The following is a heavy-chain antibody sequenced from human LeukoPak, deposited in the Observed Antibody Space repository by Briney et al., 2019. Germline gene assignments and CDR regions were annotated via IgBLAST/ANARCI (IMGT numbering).Heavy chain of an antibody. J-gene: IGHJ6*02. CDR1: GGSISSGGYY. Sequence: SETLSLTCTVSGGSISSGGYYWSWIRQPPGKGLEWIGYIYHSESTYYNPSLKSRVTISIDRAKNQFSLKLSSVTAADTAVYYCARALITSLLDVWGQGTTVTVSS. V-gene: IGHV4-30-2*01. CDR3: ARALITSLLDV. D-gene: IGHD3-22*01. CDR2: IYHSEST.